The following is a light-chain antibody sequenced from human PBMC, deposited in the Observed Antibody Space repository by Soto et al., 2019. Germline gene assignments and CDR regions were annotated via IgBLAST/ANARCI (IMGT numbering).Light chain of an antibody. CDR2: GAS. J-gene: IGKJ1*01. CDR3: QQYNNWPPKP. Sequence: EIVMTQSPATLSVSPGERATLSCRASQSVSSNLAWYQQKPGQAPRLLIYGASTRATGIPARFSGSGSGTEFTLTISSLQSEDFEVYYCQQYNNWPPKPFGQGTKVEIK. CDR1: QSVSSN. V-gene: IGKV3-15*01.